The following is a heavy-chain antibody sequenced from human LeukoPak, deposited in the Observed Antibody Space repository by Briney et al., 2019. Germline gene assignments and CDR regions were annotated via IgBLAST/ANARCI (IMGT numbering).Heavy chain of an antibody. CDR3: ARQTGYYGWFDS. CDR2: IFISGTT. Sequence: SETLSLTCTVPGGSISSYYWSWIRQPSGKGLEWIGYIFISGTTNYNPSLKRRVTISIDTSKNQFSLKLSSVTAADTAVYYCARQTGYYGWFDSWGQGTLVTISS. V-gene: IGHV4-4*09. D-gene: IGHD3-9*01. CDR1: GGSISSYY. J-gene: IGHJ5*01.